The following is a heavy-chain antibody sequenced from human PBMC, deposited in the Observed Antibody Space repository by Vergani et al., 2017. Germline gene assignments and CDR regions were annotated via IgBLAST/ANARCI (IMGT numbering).Heavy chain of an antibody. CDR1: GGTFSSNS. D-gene: IGHD2-2*01. Sequence: QGQLAQSGAEVKKPGSSVKVSCKASGGTFSSNSISWVRQAPGQGLEWMGRIIPIFGTTSYAQKFQGRVTILADESTSTAYMELSSLRSEDTAVYYCASGGCSSTSCYALRAKSYYGMDVWGQGTTVTVSS. J-gene: IGHJ6*02. V-gene: IGHV1-69*13. CDR3: ASGGCSSTSCYALRAKSYYGMDV. CDR2: IIPIFGTT.